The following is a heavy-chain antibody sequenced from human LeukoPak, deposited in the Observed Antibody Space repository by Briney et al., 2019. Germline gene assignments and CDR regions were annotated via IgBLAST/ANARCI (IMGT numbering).Heavy chain of an antibody. D-gene: IGHD2-15*01. J-gene: IGHJ6*02. CDR3: ARDIPLSYCSGGSCYGDYYYYGMDV. Sequence: PGGSLRLSCAASGFTFSSYAMSWVRQAPGKGLEWVSSISSSSSYIYYADSVKGRFTISRDNAKNSLYLQMNSLRAEDTAVYYCARDIPLSYCSGGSCYGDYYYYGMDVWGQGTTVTVSS. CDR1: GFTFSSYA. V-gene: IGHV3-21*01. CDR2: ISSSSSYI.